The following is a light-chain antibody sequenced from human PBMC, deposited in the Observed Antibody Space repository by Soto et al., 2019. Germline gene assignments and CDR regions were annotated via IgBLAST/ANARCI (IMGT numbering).Light chain of an antibody. CDR1: SGSVSTSYY. CDR2: NTN. V-gene: IGLV8-61*01. CDR3: VLYMCNGIYF. J-gene: IGLJ1*01. Sequence: QTVVTQEPSFSVSPGGTVTLTCGLSSGSVSTSYYPSWYQQTPGQAPRTLIHNTNIRTSGVPDRFSGSILGNKAALTITGAQADDESDYYCVLYMCNGIYFFGTGTKVTVL.